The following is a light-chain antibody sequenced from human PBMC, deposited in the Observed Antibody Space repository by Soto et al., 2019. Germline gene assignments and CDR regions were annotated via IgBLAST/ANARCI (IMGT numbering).Light chain of an antibody. CDR3: QQRSNWHRT. CDR2: GAS. CDR1: QRVSSN. V-gene: IGKV3D-11*02. Sequence: EIVMTQSPSTLSVSPGERATLSCRASQRVSSNLAWYEQRPGQAPRLLIYGASTRATGIPARFSGGGSGTDFTLTISSLEPEDFAVYYCQQRSNWHRTFGQGTKVDIK. J-gene: IGKJ1*01.